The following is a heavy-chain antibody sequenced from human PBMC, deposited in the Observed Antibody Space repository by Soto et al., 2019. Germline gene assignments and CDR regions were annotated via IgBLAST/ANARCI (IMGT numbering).Heavy chain of an antibody. V-gene: IGHV4-34*01. D-gene: IGHD3-10*01. CDR2: INHSGST. CDR1: GGSFSGYY. J-gene: IGHJ6*03. Sequence: SETLSLTCAVYGGSFSGYYWSWIRQPPGKGLEWVGEINHSGSTNYNPSLKSRVTISVDTSKNQFSLKLSSVTAADTAVYYCARGRLLWFGELLTNKKEYYMDVWGKGTTVTVSS. CDR3: ARGRLLWFGELLTNKKEYYMDV.